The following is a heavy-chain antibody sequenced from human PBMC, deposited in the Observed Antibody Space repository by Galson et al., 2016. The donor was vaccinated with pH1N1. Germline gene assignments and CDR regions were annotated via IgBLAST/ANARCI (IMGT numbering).Heavy chain of an antibody. J-gene: IGHJ6*02. CDR1: GYSFTSYW. CDR2: IYPSDSDT. CDR3: ARGSGTMVRGGFLYYYYGMDV. D-gene: IGHD3-10*01. V-gene: IGHV5-51*01. Sequence: QSGAEVKKPGESLKISCKGSGYSFTSYWIGWVRQMPGKGLEWMGIIYPSDSDTKYSPSFQGQVTISADKSISTAYLQWSSLKASDTAMYYCARGSGTMVRGGFLYYYYGMDVWGQGTTVTVSS.